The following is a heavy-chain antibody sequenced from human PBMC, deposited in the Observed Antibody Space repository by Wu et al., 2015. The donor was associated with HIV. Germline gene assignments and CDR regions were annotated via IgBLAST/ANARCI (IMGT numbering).Heavy chain of an antibody. CDR1: GGIFKNYA. V-gene: IGHV1-69*13. Sequence: QVQLVQSGAEVKKPGSSVKVSCKTSGGIFKNYAISWVRQAPGQGLEWMGRVVPMFGTTDYQQKLQGRVTITADDSTSTAYMELSSLKFEDTAVYYCARSSDYDNNGSYKVGHYNAFDIWGQGTMVTVSS. CDR3: ARSSDYDNNGSYKVGHYNAFDI. J-gene: IGHJ3*02. D-gene: IGHD3-22*01. CDR2: VVPMFGTT.